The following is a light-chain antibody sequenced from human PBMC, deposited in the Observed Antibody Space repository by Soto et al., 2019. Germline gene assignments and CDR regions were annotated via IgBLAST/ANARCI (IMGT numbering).Light chain of an antibody. J-gene: IGKJ1*01. CDR3: QQYGSSPT. Sequence: EIVLTQSPGTLSLSPGERATLSCRASQSVSSSYLACYQHKPGQAPRLLIYGASSRATGIPDRFSGSGSGTDFTLTISRLEPEDFAVYYCQQYGSSPTFGQGTKVEIK. V-gene: IGKV3-20*01. CDR1: QSVSSSY. CDR2: GAS.